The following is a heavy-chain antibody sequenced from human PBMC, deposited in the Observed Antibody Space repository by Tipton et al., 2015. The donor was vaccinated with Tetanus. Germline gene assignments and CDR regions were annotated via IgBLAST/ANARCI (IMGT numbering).Heavy chain of an antibody. J-gene: IGHJ4*02. CDR3: ARELDYAGQFGCSFDF. Sequence: TLSLTCTVSGGSVSRSFWGWIRQAPGKGLEWIGNIYKTGDTNYNPSLKSRVTMSVNTSKNQFSLRLSSVTPEDTAVYYCARELDYAGQFGCSFDFWGQGTLVTVSS. D-gene: IGHD4-17*01. V-gene: IGHV4-4*08. CDR2: IYKTGDT. CDR1: GGSVSRSF.